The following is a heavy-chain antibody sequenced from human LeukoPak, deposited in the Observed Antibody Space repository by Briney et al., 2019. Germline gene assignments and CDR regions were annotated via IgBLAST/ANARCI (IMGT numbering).Heavy chain of an antibody. CDR3: ARDDAMGATIYY. V-gene: IGHV3-48*03. Sequence: PGGSLRLSCAASGFTFRSYEMNWVRQAPGKGLEWVSYISSSGSTIYYADSVKGRFTISRENAKNSLYLQMNSLRAEDTAVYYCARDDAMGATIYYWGQGTLVTVSS. J-gene: IGHJ4*02. CDR1: GFTFRSYE. D-gene: IGHD1-26*01. CDR2: ISSSGSTI.